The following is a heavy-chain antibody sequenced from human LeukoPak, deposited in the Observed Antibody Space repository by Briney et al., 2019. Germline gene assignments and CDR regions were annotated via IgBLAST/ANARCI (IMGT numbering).Heavy chain of an antibody. CDR1: GFTFSSYE. CDR2: ISSSGSTI. CDR3: TRGPGEMATIYGY. Sequence: PGGSLRLSXAASGFTFSSYEMNWVRQAPGKGLEWVSYISSSGSTIYYADSVKGRFTISRDNAKNSLYLQMNSLRAEDTAVYYCTRGPGEMATIYGYWGQGTLVTVSS. D-gene: IGHD5-24*01. V-gene: IGHV3-48*03. J-gene: IGHJ4*02.